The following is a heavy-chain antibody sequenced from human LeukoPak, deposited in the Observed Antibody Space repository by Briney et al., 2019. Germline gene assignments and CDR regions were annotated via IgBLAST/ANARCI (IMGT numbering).Heavy chain of an antibody. CDR2: ISSSSSTR. V-gene: IGHV3-48*01. D-gene: IGHD3-3*01. Sequence: PGGSLRLSCAASGFTFSSYSMNWVRQAPGKGLEWVSHISSSSSTRYYADSVKGRFTISRDNAKNSLYLQMNSLRVEDTAMYYCAREIREGDFWSGSLLGYWGQGTLSPSPQ. J-gene: IGHJ4*02. CDR3: AREIREGDFWSGSLLGY. CDR1: GFTFSSYS.